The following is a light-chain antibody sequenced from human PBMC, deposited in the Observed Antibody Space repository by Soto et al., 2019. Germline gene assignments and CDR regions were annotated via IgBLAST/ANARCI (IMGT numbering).Light chain of an antibody. Sequence: QSALTQPPSVSGAPGQGVTISCTGGTSNIGAGYDVHWYQQLPGTAPKLLIYGNSNRPSGVPDRFSGSKSGTPASLAITGLQAEDEGDYYCQSNDSSLSGYVFGTGTKVTVL. CDR3: QSNDSSLSGYV. CDR1: TSNIGAGYD. CDR2: GNS. J-gene: IGLJ1*01. V-gene: IGLV1-40*01.